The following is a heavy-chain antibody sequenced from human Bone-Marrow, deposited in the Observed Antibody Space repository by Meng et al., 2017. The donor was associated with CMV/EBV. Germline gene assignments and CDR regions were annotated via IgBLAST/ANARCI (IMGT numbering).Heavy chain of an antibody. V-gene: IGHV3-33*06. CDR3: AKGYGSGSCVDY. CDR2: IWYDGSQK. D-gene: IGHD3-10*01. Sequence: GESLKISCAASGFTFSNYGMHWVRQAPGKGLEWVAVIWYDGSQKYYTDSVKGRFTISRDNSKNTLYLQMNSLRAEDTAVYYCAKGYGSGSCVDYWGQGPLVTVSS. CDR1: GFTFSNYG. J-gene: IGHJ4*02.